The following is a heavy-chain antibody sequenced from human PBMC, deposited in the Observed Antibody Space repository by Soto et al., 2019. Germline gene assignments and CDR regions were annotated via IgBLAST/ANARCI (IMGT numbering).Heavy chain of an antibody. Sequence: QVQLVQSGAEVKKPGASVKVSCKASGYIFTSYNMHWVRQAPGQGLEWMGIINPSGGSTSYAQKFQGRVTMTRDTSTSTVYMELSSLRAEDTAVYYCAKCPSSSAPYYYYYGLDVWGQGTTVTVSS. CDR1: GYIFTSYN. CDR2: INPSGGST. V-gene: IGHV1-46*01. J-gene: IGHJ6*02. CDR3: AKCPSSSAPYYYYYGLDV.